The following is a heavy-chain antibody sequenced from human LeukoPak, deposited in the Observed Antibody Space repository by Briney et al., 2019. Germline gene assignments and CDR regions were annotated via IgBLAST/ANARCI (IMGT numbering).Heavy chain of an antibody. V-gene: IGHV3-74*01. D-gene: IGHD6-19*01. J-gene: IGHJ6*02. CDR1: GFTFSS. CDR3: ARESSGWYYYYGMDV. CDR2: INSDGSST. Sequence: PGGSLRLSCAASGFTFSSWVRQAPGKGLVWVSRINSDGSSTSYADSVKGRFTISRDNAKNTLYLQMNSLRAEDTAVYYCARESSGWYYYYGMDVWGQGTTVTVSS.